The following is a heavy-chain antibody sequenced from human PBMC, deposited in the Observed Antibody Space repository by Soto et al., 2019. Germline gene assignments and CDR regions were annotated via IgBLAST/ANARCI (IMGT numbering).Heavy chain of an antibody. CDR1: GFTFSSYA. Sequence: QVQLVESGGGVVQPGRSLRLSCAASGFTFSSYAMHWVRQAPGKGLEWVAVISYDGSNKYYADSVKGRFTISRDNSKNTLYLQMNSLRAEDTAVYYCARSNYQWEPDFDYWGQGTLVTVSS. J-gene: IGHJ4*02. CDR3: ARSNYQWEPDFDY. V-gene: IGHV3-30-3*01. CDR2: ISYDGSNK. D-gene: IGHD1-26*01.